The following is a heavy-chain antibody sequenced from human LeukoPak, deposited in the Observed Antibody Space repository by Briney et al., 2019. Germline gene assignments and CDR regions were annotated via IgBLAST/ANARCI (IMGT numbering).Heavy chain of an antibody. D-gene: IGHD3-3*01. CDR3: ARGVGFGSQVYYFDY. J-gene: IGHJ4*02. Sequence: GASVKVSCKACGYSFTGYFIHWVRQAPGQGLEWMGRINSNTGGTNYAQKFQGRLTMTRDTSITTAYMELSSLRSDDTAVYYCARGVGFGSQVYYFDYWGQGTLVTVSS. CDR2: INSNTGGT. V-gene: IGHV1-2*06. CDR1: GYSFTGYF.